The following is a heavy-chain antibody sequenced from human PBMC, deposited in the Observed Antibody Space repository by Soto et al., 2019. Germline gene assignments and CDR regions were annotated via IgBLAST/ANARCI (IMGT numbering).Heavy chain of an antibody. CDR3: AREKRHYYGSGSYYYGMEV. V-gene: IGHV4-30-4*01. J-gene: IGHJ6*02. CDR1: GGSISSGEYY. D-gene: IGHD3-10*01. CDR2: IYYSGST. Sequence: SETLSLTCTVSGGSISSGEYYWSWIRQPPGKGLEWIGYIYYSGSTYYNPSLKSRVTISVDTSKNQFSLKLSSVTAADTAVYYCAREKRHYYGSGSYYYGMEVWGQGTTVTVSS.